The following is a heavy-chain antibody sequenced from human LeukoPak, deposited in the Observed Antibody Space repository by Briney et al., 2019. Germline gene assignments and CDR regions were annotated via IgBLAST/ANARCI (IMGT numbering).Heavy chain of an antibody. J-gene: IGHJ2*01. V-gene: IGHV1-69*13. CDR3: ARVYCSGGSCYSHWYFDL. Sequence: SVKVSCTASGDTFSNYAINWVRQAPGQGLEWMGGIIPLFGTPNYAQKFQGRVTITADESTSTAYMELSSLRSEDTAVYYCARVYCSGGSCYSHWYFDLWGRGTLVTVS. CDR1: GDTFSNYA. CDR2: IIPLFGTP. D-gene: IGHD2-15*01.